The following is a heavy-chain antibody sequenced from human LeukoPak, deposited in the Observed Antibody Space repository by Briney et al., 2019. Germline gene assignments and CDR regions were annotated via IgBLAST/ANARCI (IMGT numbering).Heavy chain of an antibody. J-gene: IGHJ3*02. CDR2: ISAYNGNT. CDR3: ANSGLDAFDI. V-gene: IGHV1-18*01. D-gene: IGHD3-10*01. CDR1: GYTFTSYD. Sequence: ASVKVSCKASGYTFTSYDINWVRQATGQGLEWMGWISAYNGNTNYAQKLQGRVTTTTDTSTSTAYMELRSLRSDDTAVYYCANSGLDAFDIWGQGTMVTVSS.